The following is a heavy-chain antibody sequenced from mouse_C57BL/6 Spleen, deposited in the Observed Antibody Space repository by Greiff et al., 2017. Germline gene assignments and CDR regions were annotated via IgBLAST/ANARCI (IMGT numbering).Heavy chain of an antibody. CDR3: ASATVVATDYFDY. CDR2: ILPGSGST. V-gene: IGHV1-9*01. D-gene: IGHD1-1*01. Sequence: VQLQQSGAELMKPGASVKLSCKATGYTFTGYWIEWVKQRPGHGLEWIGEILPGSGSTNYNEKLKGKATFTADTSSSTAYMQLSSLTTEDSAIYYCASATVVATDYFDYWGQGTTLTVSS. J-gene: IGHJ2*01. CDR1: GYTFTGYW.